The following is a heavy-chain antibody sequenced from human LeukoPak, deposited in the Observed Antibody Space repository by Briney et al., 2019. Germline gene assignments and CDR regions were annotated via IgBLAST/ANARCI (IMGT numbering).Heavy chain of an antibody. CDR1: GFTVSSNY. Sequence: GGSLRLSXAASGFTVSSNYMSWVRQAPGKGLEWVSVIYSGGSTYYADSVKGRFTISRDNSKNTLYLQMNSLRAEDTAVYYCARSYYYDSSDGYWGQGTLVTVSS. CDR3: ARSYYYDSSDGY. CDR2: IYSGGST. D-gene: IGHD3-22*01. V-gene: IGHV3-53*01. J-gene: IGHJ4*02.